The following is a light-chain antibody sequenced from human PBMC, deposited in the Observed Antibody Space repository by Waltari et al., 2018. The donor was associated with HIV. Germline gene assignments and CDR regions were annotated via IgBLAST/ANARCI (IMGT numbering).Light chain of an antibody. CDR3: QKYDNAPYT. CDR1: QSLRPTS. CDR2: GTS. J-gene: IGKJ2*01. Sequence: EIVLTQTPGTLSLSPGESATLSCRASQSLRPTSLAWYQQKPGQAPRLLISGTSSRATGVADRFSGIGSGTDFILTINRLDPEDFAVYYCQKYDNAPYTFGQGTRLEIK. V-gene: IGKV3-20*01.